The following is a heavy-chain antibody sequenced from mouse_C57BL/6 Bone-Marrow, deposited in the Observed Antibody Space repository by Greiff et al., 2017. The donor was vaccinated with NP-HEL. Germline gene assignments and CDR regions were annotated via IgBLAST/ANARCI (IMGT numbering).Heavy chain of an antibody. CDR1: GYTFTDYY. D-gene: IGHD2-1*01. CDR3: ARGYYGKGYAMDY. J-gene: IGHJ4*01. V-gene: IGHV1-76*01. Sequence: QVQLQQSGAELVRPGASVKLSCKASGYTFTDYYINWVKQRPGQGLEWIARIYPGSGNTYYNEKFKGKATLTAEKSSSTAYMQLSSLTSEDSAVYFCARGYYGKGYAMDYWGQGTSVTVSS. CDR2: IYPGSGNT.